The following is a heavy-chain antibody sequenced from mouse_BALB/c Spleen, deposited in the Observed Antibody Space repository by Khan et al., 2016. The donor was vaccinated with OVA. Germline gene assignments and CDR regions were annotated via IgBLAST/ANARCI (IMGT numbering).Heavy chain of an antibody. D-gene: IGHD2-3*01. CDR2: ISTYSGNT. CDR1: GYIFTDYA. CDR3: ARPAYDGYYDY. J-gene: IGHJ2*01. Sequence: QVQLQQSGPELVRPGVSVKISCTGSGYIFTDYAMHWVKQTHAKSLEWIGLISTYSGNTNYTQTFKGQATMTGDKSSSTAYMELARLTSEDSAIYYCARPAYDGYYDYWGQGTTLTVSS. V-gene: IGHV1S137*01.